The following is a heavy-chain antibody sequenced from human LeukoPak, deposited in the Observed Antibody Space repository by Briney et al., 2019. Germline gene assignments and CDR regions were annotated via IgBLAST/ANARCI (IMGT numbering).Heavy chain of an antibody. V-gene: IGHV3-23*01. Sequence: GGSLRLSCAVSGITLSNYGMSWVRQAPGKGLEWVAGMSDSGGRTNYADSVKGRFTISRDNPKNTLYLQMNSLRAEDTAVYFCAKRGVVIRVILVGFHKEAYYFDSWGQGALVTVSS. D-gene: IGHD3-22*01. J-gene: IGHJ4*02. CDR2: MSDSGGRT. CDR1: GITLSNYG. CDR3: AKRGVVIRVILVGFHKEAYYFDS.